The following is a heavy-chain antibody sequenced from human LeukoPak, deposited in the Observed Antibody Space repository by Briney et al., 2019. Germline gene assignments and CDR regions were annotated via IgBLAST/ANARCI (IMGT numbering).Heavy chain of an antibody. Sequence: GGSLRLSCAASGFTVSSNYMSWVRQAPGKGLEWVSVIYSGGSTYYADSVKGGFTISRDKAKNTLYLQMNRLRAEHTAVYYCAETASVRRVSYWGQGTLVTVSS. V-gene: IGHV3-53*01. CDR2: IYSGGST. CDR3: AETASVRRVSY. J-gene: IGHJ4*02. D-gene: IGHD3-10*01. CDR1: GFTVSSNY.